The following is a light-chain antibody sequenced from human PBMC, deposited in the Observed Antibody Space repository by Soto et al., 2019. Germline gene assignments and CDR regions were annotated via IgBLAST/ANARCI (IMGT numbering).Light chain of an antibody. CDR3: QHYNSYSEA. CDR1: QSVSSR. V-gene: IGKV3-15*01. Sequence: DIVMTQSPATLSVSPGERATLSCRASQSVSSRLAWYQQKPGQAPRLLIYSASIRATGIPARFSGSGSETEFTLTISSLQPDDFATYYCQHYNSYSEAFGQGTKVDIK. J-gene: IGKJ1*01. CDR2: SAS.